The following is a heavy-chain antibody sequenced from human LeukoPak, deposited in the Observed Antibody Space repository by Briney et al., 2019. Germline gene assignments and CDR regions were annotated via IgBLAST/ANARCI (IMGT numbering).Heavy chain of an antibody. Sequence: SETLSLTCTVSGGSISNYYWSWIRQPPGKGLEWIGYIYYSGSTNYNPSLKSRVTISVDTSKNQFSLILSSVTAADTAVYYCARYRLDSGSYCFDYWGQGTLVTVSS. V-gene: IGHV4-59*08. J-gene: IGHJ4*02. CDR1: GGSISNYY. CDR3: ARYRLDSGSYCFDY. D-gene: IGHD3-10*01. CDR2: IYYSGST.